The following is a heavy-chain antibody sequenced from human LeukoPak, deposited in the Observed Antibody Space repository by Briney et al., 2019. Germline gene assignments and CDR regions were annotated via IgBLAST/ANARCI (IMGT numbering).Heavy chain of an antibody. D-gene: IGHD6-13*01. CDR3: TRRWSPAEDGGCFDY. J-gene: IGHJ4*02. V-gene: IGHV1-3*04. CDR2: INTDNSNT. Sequence: AAVKVSCKASVYTFNIYAMHWVRQAPAQRLEWMGWINTDNSNTKYSQKFQGRVTITRDISASKAYLELSSLRSEDTALYYCTRRWSPAEDGGCFDYWGQGTLVTVSS. CDR1: VYTFNIYA.